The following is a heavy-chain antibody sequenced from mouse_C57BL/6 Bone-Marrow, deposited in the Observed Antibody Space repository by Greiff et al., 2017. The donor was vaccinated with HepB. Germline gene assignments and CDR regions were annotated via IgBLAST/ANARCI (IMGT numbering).Heavy chain of an antibody. D-gene: IGHD4-1*01. V-gene: IGHV1-64*01. CDR3: ARLGRFAY. CDR2: IHPNSGST. J-gene: IGHJ3*01. Sequence: QVQLQQSGAELVRPGSSVKLSCKASGYTFTSYWMHWVKQRPGQGLEWIGMIHPNSGSTNYNEKFKSKATLTVDKSSSTAYMQLSSLTSEDSAVYYCARLGRFAYWGQGTLVTVSA. CDR1: GYTFTSYW.